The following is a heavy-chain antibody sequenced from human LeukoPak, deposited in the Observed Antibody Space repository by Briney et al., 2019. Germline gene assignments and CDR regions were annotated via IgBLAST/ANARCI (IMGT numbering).Heavy chain of an antibody. CDR1: GGSITSGDYY. CDR2: IYHSGST. CDR3: ARGDGPGSNLDY. D-gene: IGHD4-23*01. V-gene: IGHV4-30-4*01. Sequence: PSENLSRNCSVSGGSITSGDYYWSWIRQPPGKGLECIGYIYHSGSTYYNPSLKSRVFLSVDTSKNQFSLSLRSVTAADTVVYYCARGDGPGSNLDYWGQGTLVTVSS. J-gene: IGHJ4*02.